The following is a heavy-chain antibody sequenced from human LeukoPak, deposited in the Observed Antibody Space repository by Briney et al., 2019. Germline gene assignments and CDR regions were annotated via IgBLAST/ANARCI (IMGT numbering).Heavy chain of an antibody. V-gene: IGHV4-38-2*02. CDR1: GYSISTGYY. Sequence: PSETLSLTCTVSGYSISTGYYWDWIRPPPGKGLEWIGSMYYSGNTYYNPSLKRRVTISVDTSKNQFSLKLSSLTAADTALYYCASSRRVTGVSIGYFDSWGQGTLVTVSS. CDR2: MYYSGNT. CDR3: ASSRRVTGVSIGYFDS. J-gene: IGHJ4*02. D-gene: IGHD3-10*01.